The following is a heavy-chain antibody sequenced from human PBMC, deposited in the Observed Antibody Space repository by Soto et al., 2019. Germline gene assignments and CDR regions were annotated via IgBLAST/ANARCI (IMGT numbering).Heavy chain of an antibody. V-gene: IGHV4-34*01. D-gene: IGHD2-8*01. CDR3: ARGRGYCTNGVCYPYYYYGMDV. CDR2: INHSGST. CDR1: GGSFSGYY. Sequence: SETLSLTCAVYGGSFSGYYWSWIRQPPGKGLEWIGEINHSGSTNYNPSLKSRVTISVDTSKNQFSLKLSSVTAADTAVYYCARGRGYCTNGVCYPYYYYGMDVWGQGTTVTVSS. J-gene: IGHJ6*02.